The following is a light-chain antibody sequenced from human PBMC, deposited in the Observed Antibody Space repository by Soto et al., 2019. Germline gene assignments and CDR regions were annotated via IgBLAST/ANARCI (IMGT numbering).Light chain of an antibody. CDR3: KSYDSSLSGYV. V-gene: IGLV1-40*01. CDR2: ANS. CDR1: SSNIGAGYD. Sequence: SVLTQPPSVSGDPGQRVTISCTGSSSNIGAGYDVHWYQQLPGTAPKLLIYANSNRPSGVPGRFSGSKSGTSASLAITGLQAEDEADYYCKSYDSSLSGYVFGTGTKFTVL. J-gene: IGLJ1*01.